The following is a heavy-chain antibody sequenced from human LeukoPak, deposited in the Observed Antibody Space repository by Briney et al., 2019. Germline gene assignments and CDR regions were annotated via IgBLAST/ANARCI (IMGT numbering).Heavy chain of an antibody. CDR2: ISYDGSNK. D-gene: IGHD6-19*01. Sequence: RSGGSLRLSCAASGFTFSSYGMHWVRQAPGKGLEWVAVISYDGSNKYYADSVKGRFTISRDNSKNTLYLQMNSLRAEDTAVYYCAKIFGSGWDDYWGQGTLVTVSS. CDR3: AKIFGSGWDDY. V-gene: IGHV3-30*18. J-gene: IGHJ4*02. CDR1: GFTFSSYG.